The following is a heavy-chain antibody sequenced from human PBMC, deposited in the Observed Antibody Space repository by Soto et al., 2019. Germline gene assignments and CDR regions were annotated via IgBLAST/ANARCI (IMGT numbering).Heavy chain of an antibody. Sequence: NGSWCNFINYWIRCMRQINGKGLEWMGIIYPGDSDTRYSPSFQGQVTISADKSISTAYLQWSSLKASDTAMYYCARLSGYCSGGSCYGGYYYYGMDVWGQGTTVTVSS. CDR1: WCNFINYW. CDR2: IYPGDSDT. V-gene: IGHV5-51*01. D-gene: IGHD2-15*01. J-gene: IGHJ6*02. CDR3: ARLSGYCSGGSCYGGYYYYGMDV.